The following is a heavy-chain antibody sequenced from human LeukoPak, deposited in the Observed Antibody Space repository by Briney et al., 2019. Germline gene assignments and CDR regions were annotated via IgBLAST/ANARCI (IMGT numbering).Heavy chain of an antibody. J-gene: IGHJ4*02. CDR3: ARADLDY. V-gene: IGHV3-30*04. Sequence: PGRSLRLSCAASGFTFSSYAMHWVRQAPGKGLEWVAVISYDGSNKYYADSVKGRFTISRDNSKNTLYLQMNSLRAEGTAVYYCARADLDYWGQGTLVTVSS. CDR2: ISYDGSNK. CDR1: GFTFSSYA.